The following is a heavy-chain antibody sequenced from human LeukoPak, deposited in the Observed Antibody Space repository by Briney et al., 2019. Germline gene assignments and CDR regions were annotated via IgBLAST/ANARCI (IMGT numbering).Heavy chain of an antibody. CDR1: VYDFTSVG. J-gene: IGHJ4*02. CDR2: ISPNNGNT. D-gene: IGHD6-19*01. Sequence: ASVKVSCKASVYDFTSVGITWVRRAPGQGLEWMGWISPNNGNTRYSQKFQGRVAMTADTSTTTAYMELRGLRFNDTAVYYCARAGPGSGWYFDYWGQGTLVT. V-gene: IGHV1-18*01. CDR3: ARAGPGSGWYFDY.